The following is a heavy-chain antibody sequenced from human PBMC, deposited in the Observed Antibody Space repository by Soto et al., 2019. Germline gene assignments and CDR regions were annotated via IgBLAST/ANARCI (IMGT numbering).Heavy chain of an antibody. Sequence: PGGSLRLSCAASGFTFSSYAMHWVRQAPGKGLEWVAVISYDGSNKYYADSVKGRFTISRDNSKNTLYLQMNSLRAEDTAVYYCASLRWEHLRWGQGTLVTVSS. CDR1: GFTFSSYA. J-gene: IGHJ4*02. CDR2: ISYDGSNK. V-gene: IGHV3-30-3*01. CDR3: ASLRWEHLR. D-gene: IGHD1-26*01.